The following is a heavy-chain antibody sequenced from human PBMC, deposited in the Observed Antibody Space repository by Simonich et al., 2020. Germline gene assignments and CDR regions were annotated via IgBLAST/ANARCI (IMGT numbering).Heavy chain of an antibody. V-gene: IGHV1-69*06. D-gene: IGHD3-10*01. CDR1: GGTFSSYA. Sequence: QVQLVQSGAEVKKPGSSVKVSCKASGGTFSSYAISWVRQAPGQGLEWKGGIIPILGKANYAQKFKGRVTITADKSTSTAYMELSSLRSEDTAVYYCARTNTMRELDTMVRGVDYFDYWGQGTLVTVSS. J-gene: IGHJ4*02. CDR3: ARTNTMRELDTMVRGVDYFDY. CDR2: IIPILGKA.